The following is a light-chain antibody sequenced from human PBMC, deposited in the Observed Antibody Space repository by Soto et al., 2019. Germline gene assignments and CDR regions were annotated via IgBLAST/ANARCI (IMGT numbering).Light chain of an antibody. Sequence: DIQMTQSPSSLSASVGDRVTITCRASQSITSYLNWYQQKPGEAPKLLIYAASSLESGVPSRFSGSGSGTAFTLTIICLQPADFATLYCQQSYSMPTDLGGGTNADSK. J-gene: IGKJ4*01. V-gene: IGKV1-39*01. CDR3: QQSYSMPTD. CDR1: QSITSY. CDR2: AAS.